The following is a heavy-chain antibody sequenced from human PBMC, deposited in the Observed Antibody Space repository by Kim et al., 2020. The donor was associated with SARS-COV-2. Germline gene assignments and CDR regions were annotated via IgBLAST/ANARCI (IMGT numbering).Heavy chain of an antibody. CDR1: GGSISSSNW. CDR2: IYHSGST. D-gene: IGHD4-17*01. Sequence: SETLSLTCAVSGGSISSSNWWSWVRQPPGKGLEWIGEIYHSGSTNYNPSLKSRVTISVDKSKNQFSLKLSSVTAADTAVYYCARDRGTTVVTPGAFDIWGQGTMVTVSS. V-gene: IGHV4-4*02. CDR3: ARDRGTTVVTPGAFDI. J-gene: IGHJ3*02.